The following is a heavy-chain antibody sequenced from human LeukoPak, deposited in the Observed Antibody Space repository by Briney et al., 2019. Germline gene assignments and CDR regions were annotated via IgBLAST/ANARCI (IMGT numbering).Heavy chain of an antibody. CDR1: GFTFSSYA. J-gene: IGHJ4*02. CDR2: ISYDGSNK. D-gene: IGHD2/OR15-2a*01. Sequence: GRSLRLSCAASGFTFSSYAMHWVRQAPGKGLEWVAVISYDGSNKYYADSVKGRFTISRDNSKNTLYLQVNSLRAEDTAVYYCARGLTDLNSHWGQGTLVTVSS. CDR3: ARGLTDLNSH. V-gene: IGHV3-30*04.